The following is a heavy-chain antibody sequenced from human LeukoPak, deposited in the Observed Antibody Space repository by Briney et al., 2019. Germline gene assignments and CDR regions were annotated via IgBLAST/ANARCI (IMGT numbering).Heavy chain of an antibody. CDR3: AGSYIAALYYFDY. V-gene: IGHV4-59*01. D-gene: IGHD3-10*01. CDR2: IYYSGST. J-gene: IGHJ4*02. CDR1: GDSFSSYY. Sequence: PSETLSLTCTVSGDSFSSYYWSWIRQPPGKGLEWIGYIYYSGSTNYNPSLKSRVTISVDTSKNQFSLKLSSVTAADTAVYYCAGSYIAALYYFDYWGQGTLVTVSS.